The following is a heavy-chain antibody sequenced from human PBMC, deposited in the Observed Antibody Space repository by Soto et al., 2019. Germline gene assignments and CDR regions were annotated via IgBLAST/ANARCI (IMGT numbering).Heavy chain of an antibody. CDR2: ISSSSSYI. Sequence: PGGSLRLSCAASGFTFSSYSMNWVRQAPGKGLEWVSSISSSSSYIYYADSVKGRFTISRDNAKNSLYLQMNSLRAEDTAVYYCARDRNSYYDSSGYYSDWFDPWGQGTLVTVS. J-gene: IGHJ5*02. D-gene: IGHD3-22*01. CDR1: GFTFSSYS. CDR3: ARDRNSYYDSSGYYSDWFDP. V-gene: IGHV3-21*01.